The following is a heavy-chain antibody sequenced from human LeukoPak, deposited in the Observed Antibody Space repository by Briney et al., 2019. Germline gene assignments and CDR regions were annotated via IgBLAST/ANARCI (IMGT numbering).Heavy chain of an antibody. CDR3: ALILRISDFDY. CDR2: ISRDGDST. V-gene: IGHV3-43*01. J-gene: IGHJ4*02. Sequence: GGSLRLSCAASGFTFDDYTMHWVRQAPGKGLEWVSLISRDGDSTYYADSVKGRFTISRDNAKNTLYLQMNSLRAEDTAVYYCALILRISDFDYWGQGSLVTVSS. CDR1: GFTFDDYT. D-gene: IGHD3-3*01.